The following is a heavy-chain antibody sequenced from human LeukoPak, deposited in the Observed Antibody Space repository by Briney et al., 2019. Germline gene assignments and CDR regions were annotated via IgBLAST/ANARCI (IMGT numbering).Heavy chain of an antibody. CDR3: ARTRRDGYNLFFGSFYYYYMDV. CDR2: IYYSGST. V-gene: IGHV4-59*01. CDR1: GGSISSYY. D-gene: IGHD5-24*01. Sequence: SETLSLTCTVSGGSISSYYWSWIRQPPGKGLEWIGYIYYSGSTNYNPSLKSRVTISVDTSKNQFSLKLSSVTAADTAVYYCARTRRDGYNLFFGSFYYYYMDVWGKGTTVTVSS. J-gene: IGHJ6*03.